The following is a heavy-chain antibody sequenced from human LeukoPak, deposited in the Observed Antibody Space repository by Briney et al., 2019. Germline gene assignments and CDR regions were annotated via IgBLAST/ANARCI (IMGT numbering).Heavy chain of an antibody. CDR1: GYTFTSYD. CDR3: ARRGRKGIVVIPDFDY. CDR2: MNPNSGNT. J-gene: IGHJ4*02. V-gene: IGHV1-8*01. Sequence: VASVKVSCKASGYTFTSYDINWVRQATGQGLEWMGWMNPNSGNTGYAQKFRGRVTMTRNTSISTAYMELSSLRSEDTAVYYCARRGRKGIVVIPDFDYWGQGTLVTVSS. D-gene: IGHD3-22*01.